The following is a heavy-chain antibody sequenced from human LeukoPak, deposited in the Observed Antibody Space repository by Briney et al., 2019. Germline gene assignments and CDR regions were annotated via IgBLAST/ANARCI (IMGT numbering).Heavy chain of an antibody. Sequence: RGSLRLSCAASGFTFSSYGMHWVRQHPGKGLGWGAAIMYDGSNKYYADSVKGRVTISRDNSKNTLYLQMNSLRAEDTAVYYCAREYYDILTGYSRTYDYWGQGTLVTVSS. V-gene: IGHV3-33*01. CDR2: IMYDGSNK. CDR1: GFTFSSYG. D-gene: IGHD3-9*01. J-gene: IGHJ4*02. CDR3: AREYYDILTGYSRTYDY.